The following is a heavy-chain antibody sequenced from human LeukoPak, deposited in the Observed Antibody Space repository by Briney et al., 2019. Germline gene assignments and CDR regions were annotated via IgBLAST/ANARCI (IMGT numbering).Heavy chain of an antibody. CDR3: AKDGGYCSSTSCYRGELDY. Sequence: PGGSLRLSCAASGFTFSSYAMHWVRQAPGKGLEWVSAISGSGGSTYYADSVKGRFTISRDNSKNTLYLQMNSLRAEDTAVYYCAKDGGYCSSTSCYRGELDYWGQGTLVTVSS. CDR1: GFTFSSYA. CDR2: ISGSGGST. D-gene: IGHD2-2*01. V-gene: IGHV3-23*01. J-gene: IGHJ4*02.